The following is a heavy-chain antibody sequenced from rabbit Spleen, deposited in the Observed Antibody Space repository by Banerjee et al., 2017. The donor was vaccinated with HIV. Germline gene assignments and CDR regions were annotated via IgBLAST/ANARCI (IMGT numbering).Heavy chain of an antibody. CDR2: IKGGSSDTT. D-gene: IGHD1-1*01. J-gene: IGHJ2*01. CDR3: ARNYVNAFDP. Sequence: QSLEESGGGLVQPGGSLKLSCTASGFGFSSSYYMCWVRQAPGKGLEWIACIKGGSSDTTWYANWAKGRFTISKTSSTTVTLQMTSLTAADTATYFCARNYVNAFDPWGPGTLVTVS. V-gene: IGHV1S40*01. CDR1: GFGFSSSYY.